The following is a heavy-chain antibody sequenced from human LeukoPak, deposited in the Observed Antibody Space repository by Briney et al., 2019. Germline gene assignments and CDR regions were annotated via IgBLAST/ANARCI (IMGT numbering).Heavy chain of an antibody. CDR2: IWYDGSNK. J-gene: IGHJ6*03. CDR3: ARDIVVVPAAIRNYYYYYYMDV. V-gene: IGHV3-33*01. CDR1: GFTFSSYG. Sequence: PGGSLRLSCAASGFTFSSYGMHWVRQAPGKGLEWVAVIWYDGSNKYYADSVKGRFTISRDNSKNTLYLQMNSLRAEDTAAYYCARDIVVVPAAIRNYYYYYYMDVWGKGTTVTVSS. D-gene: IGHD2-2*02.